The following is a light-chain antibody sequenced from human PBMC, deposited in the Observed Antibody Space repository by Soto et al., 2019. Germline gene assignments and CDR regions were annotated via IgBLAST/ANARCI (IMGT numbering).Light chain of an antibody. CDR3: CSYAGSRTSV. CDR1: SSDVGTYNL. V-gene: IGLV2-23*01. J-gene: IGLJ2*01. Sequence: QSALTQPASVSGSPGQSITISCTGTSSDVGTYNLVSWYQQHPGKAPKLMIYEGSKRPSGVSNRLSGSKSGNTASLTISGLQAEDEADYYCCSYAGSRTSVFGAGTKLTVL. CDR2: EGS.